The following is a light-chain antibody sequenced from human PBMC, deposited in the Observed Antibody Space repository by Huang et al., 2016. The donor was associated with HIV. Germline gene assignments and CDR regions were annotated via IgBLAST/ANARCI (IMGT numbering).Light chain of an antibody. CDR2: AAS. Sequence: MTQSPPSLSASIGDRVTLTCRASRAISTFLAWYQQKPGKPPRLLIDAASSLHSGVPSRCSGGGSGTNFTLTVSSLQPEDVANYYCQKYDSAPRTFGQGTKLEL. J-gene: IGKJ1*01. V-gene: IGKV1-27*01. CDR3: QKYDSAPRT. CDR1: RAISTF.